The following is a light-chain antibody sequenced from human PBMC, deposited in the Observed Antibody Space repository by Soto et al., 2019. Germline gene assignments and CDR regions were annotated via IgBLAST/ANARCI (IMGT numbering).Light chain of an antibody. V-gene: IGKV3-15*01. Sequence: EVVMTQSPATLSVSPGEGVTLSCRASQGIGDTLAWYQHKPGQTPRLLIYGASTRAAGIPASFSGSASGTEFTLTISSLQSEDFGVYYCQHYNRWPLTFGGGTKVDIK. CDR1: QGIGDT. CDR2: GAS. CDR3: QHYNRWPLT. J-gene: IGKJ4*01.